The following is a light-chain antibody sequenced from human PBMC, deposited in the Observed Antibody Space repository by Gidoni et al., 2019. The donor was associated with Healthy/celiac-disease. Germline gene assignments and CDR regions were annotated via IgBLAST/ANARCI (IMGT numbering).Light chain of an antibody. Sequence: VLTQSPATLSLSPGERATLSCRASQSVSSYLAWYPQKPGQAPRLLIYDASNRATGIPARFSGSGSGTDFTLTISSLEPEDFAVYYCQQRSNWPPLTFGGGTKVEIK. CDR3: QQRSNWPPLT. V-gene: IGKV3-11*01. CDR2: DAS. CDR1: QSVSSY. J-gene: IGKJ4*01.